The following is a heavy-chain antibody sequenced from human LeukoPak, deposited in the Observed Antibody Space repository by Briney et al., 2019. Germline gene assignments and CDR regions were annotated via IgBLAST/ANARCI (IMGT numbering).Heavy chain of an antibody. CDR2: INVDGSST. Sequence: GGSLRLSCAASGFTFSRYWMHWVRQTPGKGLVWVSRINVDGSSTSYADSVKGRFTISRDNAKNTLYLQMNSLRAEDTAVYYCARAPRPYGAGYMDVWGKGTTVTISS. CDR1: GFTFSRYW. D-gene: IGHD4-17*01. J-gene: IGHJ6*03. V-gene: IGHV3-74*01. CDR3: ARAPRPYGAGYMDV.